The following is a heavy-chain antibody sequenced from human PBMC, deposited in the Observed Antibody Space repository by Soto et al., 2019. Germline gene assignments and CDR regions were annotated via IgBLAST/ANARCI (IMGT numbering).Heavy chain of an antibody. J-gene: IGHJ4*02. CDR2: ISYDGSNK. V-gene: IGHV3-30*18. Sequence: QVQLVESGGGVVQPGRSLRLSCAASGFTFSSYGMHWVRQAPGKGLEWVAVISYDGSNKYYADSVKGRFTISRDNSKNTLYLQMNSLRAEDTAVYYCAKDRTNSGWYRGFDYWGQGTLVTASS. D-gene: IGHD6-19*01. CDR3: AKDRTNSGWYRGFDY. CDR1: GFTFSSYG.